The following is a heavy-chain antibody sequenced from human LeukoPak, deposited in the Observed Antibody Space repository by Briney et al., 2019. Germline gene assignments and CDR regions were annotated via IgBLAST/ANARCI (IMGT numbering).Heavy chain of an antibody. Sequence: TGGSLRLSCAASGFTFSSYAMNWVRQAPGKGLEWVSYISSSGSTIYYADSMKGRFTISRDNAKNSLYLQMNSLRAEDTAIYYCARVVAAPPTYNWFDPWGQGTLVTVSS. J-gene: IGHJ5*02. CDR3: ARVVAAPPTYNWFDP. V-gene: IGHV3-48*03. D-gene: IGHD2-15*01. CDR1: GFTFSSYA. CDR2: ISSSGSTI.